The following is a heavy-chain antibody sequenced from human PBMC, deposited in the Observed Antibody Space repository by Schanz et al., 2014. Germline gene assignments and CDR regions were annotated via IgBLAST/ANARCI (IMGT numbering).Heavy chain of an antibody. V-gene: IGHV4-34*01. J-gene: IGHJ4*02. CDR1: GGSFSGYY. D-gene: IGHD2-2*01. CDR3: ARAARRTRVVPLYFDY. Sequence: QVQLQQWGAGLLKPSETLSLTCAVYGGSFSGYYWSWIRQPPGKGLEWIAEINHGGSTNYNPSLKSRVTISVDTSKNQFSRKWRSVPAADTAVYYCARAARRTRVVPLYFDYWGQGTLVTVSS. CDR2: INHGGST.